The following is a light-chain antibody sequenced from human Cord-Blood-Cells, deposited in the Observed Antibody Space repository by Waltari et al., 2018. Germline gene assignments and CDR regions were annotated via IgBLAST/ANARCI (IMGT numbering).Light chain of an antibody. Sequence: AIQLTQSPSSLSASVGDRVTITCRASQGISSALAWYQQKPGKAPKLLIYDASSFERGVPSRFSGSGSGTDLTLTISSLQPEDFATYYCQQFNSYPFTFGPGTKVDIK. CDR3: QQFNSYPFT. CDR1: QGISSA. V-gene: IGKV1-13*02. CDR2: DAS. J-gene: IGKJ3*01.